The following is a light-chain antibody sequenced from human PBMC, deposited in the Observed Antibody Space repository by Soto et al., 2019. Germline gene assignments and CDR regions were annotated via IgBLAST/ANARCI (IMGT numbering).Light chain of an antibody. CDR3: KQCNIFPIT. CDR1: QNIDNW. J-gene: IGKJ5*01. CDR2: SAS. V-gene: IGKV1-12*01. Sequence: DIQMTQSPSSVSASVGDRVTITCRASQNIDNWLAWYQQKPGKAPHLLIYSASTLQNGVPSRFRGGGSGTDFPPTIGSRLPEVLATYYCKQCNIFPITFGQGTRLEIK.